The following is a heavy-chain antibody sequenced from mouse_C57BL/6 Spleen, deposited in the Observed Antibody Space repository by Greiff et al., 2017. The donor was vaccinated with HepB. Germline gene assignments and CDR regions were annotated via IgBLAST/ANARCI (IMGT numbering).Heavy chain of an antibody. Sequence: VQLQQSGAELARPGASVKLSCKASGYTFTSYGISWVKQRTGQGLEWIGEIYPRSGNTYYNEKFKGKATLTADKSSSTAYMELRSLTSEDSAVYFWARYGILGDYDGGFAYWGQGTLVTVSA. CDR3: ARYGILGDYDGGFAY. J-gene: IGHJ3*01. V-gene: IGHV1-81*01. CDR2: IYPRSGNT. D-gene: IGHD2-4*01. CDR1: GYTFTSYG.